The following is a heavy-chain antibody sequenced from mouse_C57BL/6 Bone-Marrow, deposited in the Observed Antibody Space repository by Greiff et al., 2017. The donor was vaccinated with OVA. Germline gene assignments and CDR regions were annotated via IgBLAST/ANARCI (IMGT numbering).Heavy chain of an antibody. V-gene: IGHV1-66*01. CDR1: GYSFTSYY. CDR3: AGGVRSFDY. D-gene: IGHD2-14*01. Sequence: QVQLQQSGPELVKPGASVKISCKASGYSFTSYYIHWVKQRPGKGLEWIGWIYPGSGNTKYNEKFKGKATLTADTSSSTAYMQLSSLTSEDARVYYGAGGVRSFDYWGQGTTLTVSS. CDR2: IYPGSGNT. J-gene: IGHJ2*01.